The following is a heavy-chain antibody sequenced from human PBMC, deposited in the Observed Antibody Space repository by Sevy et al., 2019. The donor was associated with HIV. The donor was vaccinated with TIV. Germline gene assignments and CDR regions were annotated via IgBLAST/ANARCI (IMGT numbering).Heavy chain of an antibody. J-gene: IGHJ3*02. Sequence: ASVKVSCKASGGTFSSYGISWVRQAPGQGLEWMGIFIPIFGTTNYAQRFQGRVTITADESTSTAYMELGSLRSEDTAVYYCARLYHDGSAVQAFDIWGQGTMVTVSS. CDR2: FIPIFGTT. D-gene: IGHD3-22*01. CDR1: GGTFSSYG. V-gene: IGHV1-69*13. CDR3: ARLYHDGSAVQAFDI.